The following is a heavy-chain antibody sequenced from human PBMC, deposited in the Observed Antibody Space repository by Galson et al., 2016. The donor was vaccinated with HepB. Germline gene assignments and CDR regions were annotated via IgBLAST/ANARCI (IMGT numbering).Heavy chain of an antibody. CDR1: GGSISSSSYN. D-gene: IGHD6-19*01. CDR2: LSNSGNT. Sequence: SETLSLTCTVSGGSISSSSYNWGWIRQPPGKGLEWIGSLSNSGNTYYKPSLKSRVTISVDTSKNHFSLRLSSVTAADTAVYYCARRKAVAATNYYFDYWGQGTLVTVSS. J-gene: IGHJ4*02. V-gene: IGHV4-39*01. CDR3: ARRKAVAATNYYFDY.